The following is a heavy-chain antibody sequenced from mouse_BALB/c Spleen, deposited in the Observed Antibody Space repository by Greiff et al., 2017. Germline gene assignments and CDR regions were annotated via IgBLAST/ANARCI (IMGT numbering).Heavy chain of an antibody. D-gene: IGHD2-4*01. V-gene: IGHV5-6*01. Sequence: EVKLMESGGDLVKPGGSLKLSCAASGFTFSSYGMSWVRQTPDKRLEWVATISSGGSYTYYPDSVKGRFTISRDNAKNTLYLQMSSLKSEDTAMYYCASPYYDYDEGFAYWGQGTLVTVSA. CDR3: ASPYYDYDEGFAY. J-gene: IGHJ3*01. CDR1: GFTFSSYG. CDR2: ISSGGSYT.